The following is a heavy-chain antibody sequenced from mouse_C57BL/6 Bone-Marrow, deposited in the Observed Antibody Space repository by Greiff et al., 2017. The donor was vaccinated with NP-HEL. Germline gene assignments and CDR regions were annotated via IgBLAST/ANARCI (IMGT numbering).Heavy chain of an antibody. CDR3: ARRGYYYGSPLFAY. J-gene: IGHJ3*01. CDR2: ISNGGGST. D-gene: IGHD1-1*01. Sequence: EVQGVESGGGLVQPGGSLKLSCAASGFTFSDYYMYWVRQTPEKRLEWVAYISNGGGSTYYPDTVKGRFTISRDNAKNTLYLQMSRLKSEDTAMYYCARRGYYYGSPLFAYWGQGTLVTVSA. V-gene: IGHV5-12*01. CDR1: GFTFSDYY.